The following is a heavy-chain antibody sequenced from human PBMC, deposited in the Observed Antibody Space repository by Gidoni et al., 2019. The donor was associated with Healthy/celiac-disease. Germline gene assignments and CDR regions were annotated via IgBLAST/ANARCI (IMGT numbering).Heavy chain of an antibody. CDR1: GFTFSSYG. CDR2: IWYDGSNK. V-gene: IGHV3-33*01. Sequence: QVQLVESGGGVVQPGRSLRLSCAASGFTFSSYGMHWVRQAPGKGLEWVAVIWYDGSNKYYADSVKGRFTISRDNSKNTLYLQMNSLRAEDTAVYYCAREKIAAAGTYYFDYWGQGTLVTVSS. D-gene: IGHD6-13*01. CDR3: AREKIAAAGTYYFDY. J-gene: IGHJ4*02.